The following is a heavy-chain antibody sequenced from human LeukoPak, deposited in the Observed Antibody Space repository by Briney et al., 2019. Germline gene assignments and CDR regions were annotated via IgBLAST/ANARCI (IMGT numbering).Heavy chain of an antibody. CDR1: GFTFSSYE. CDR3: ARDSPLFGYYMDV. V-gene: IGHV3-48*03. Sequence: GGSLRLSCAASGFTFSSYEMNWVRQAPGKGLEWVSYISSSGSTIYYADSVKGRFTISRDNSKNTLYLQMNSLRAEDTAVYYCARDSPLFGYYMDVWGKGTTVTISS. J-gene: IGHJ6*03. D-gene: IGHD2-21*01. CDR2: ISSSGSTI.